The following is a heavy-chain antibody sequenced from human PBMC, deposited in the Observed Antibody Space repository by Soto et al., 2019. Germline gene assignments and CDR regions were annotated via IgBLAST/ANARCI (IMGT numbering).Heavy chain of an antibody. V-gene: IGHV1-69*12. J-gene: IGHJ4*02. D-gene: IGHD5-18*01. CDR3: ASGIQLWLRRINTGYSG. CDR1: GGTFSTYA. Sequence: QVQLVQSGAEVKKPESSVKVSCKAPGGTFSTYAIIWVRQAPGQGLEWMGGIIPMFGTANYAQRVQDRVTITADESTNTVYMELSSLRSEDTAVYFCASGIQLWLRRINTGYSGWGQGTLVTVSS. CDR2: IIPMFGTA.